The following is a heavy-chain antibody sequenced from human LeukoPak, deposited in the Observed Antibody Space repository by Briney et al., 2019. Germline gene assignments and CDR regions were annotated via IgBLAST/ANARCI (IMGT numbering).Heavy chain of an antibody. D-gene: IGHD6-19*01. J-gene: IGHJ4*02. CDR2: ISYDGSNK. V-gene: IGHV3-30-3*01. CDR3: ARDRVFRWEEGIAVAGTDY. Sequence: GGSLRLSCAASGFTFSSYAMHWVRQAPGKGLEWVAVISYDGSNKYYADSVKGRFTISRDNSKNTLYLQMNSLRAEDTAVYYCARDRVFRWEEGIAVAGTDYWGQGTLVTVSS. CDR1: GFTFSSYA.